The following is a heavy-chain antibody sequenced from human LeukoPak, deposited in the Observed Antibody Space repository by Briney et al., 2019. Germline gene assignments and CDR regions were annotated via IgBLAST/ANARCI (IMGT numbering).Heavy chain of an antibody. V-gene: IGHV1-69*04. CDR2: IIPILGIA. D-gene: IGHD6-13*01. J-gene: IGHJ4*02. CDR3: ARDPAPQRIAAAGTG. CDR1: GGTFSSYA. Sequence: GASVKVSCKASGGTFSSYAISWVRQAPGQGLEWMGRIIPILGIANYAQKFQGRVTITADKSTSTAYMELSSLRSEDTAVYYCARDPAPQRIAAAGTGWGQGTLVTVSS.